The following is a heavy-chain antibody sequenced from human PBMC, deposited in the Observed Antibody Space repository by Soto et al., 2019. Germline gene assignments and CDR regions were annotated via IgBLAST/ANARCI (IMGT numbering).Heavy chain of an antibody. D-gene: IGHD3-22*01. CDR3: VRGSFGHYGP. Sequence: PGGSLRLSCTTSGFSFGDYAMTWVRQAPGKGLEWVGFIRNPGYGGTTEYATSVKGRFIISRDDSMSSAYQQLNSLKVDDSAVYYCVRGSFGHYGPWGQGTLVTVSS. CDR2: IRNPGYGGTT. V-gene: IGHV3-49*04. J-gene: IGHJ5*02. CDR1: GFSFGDYA.